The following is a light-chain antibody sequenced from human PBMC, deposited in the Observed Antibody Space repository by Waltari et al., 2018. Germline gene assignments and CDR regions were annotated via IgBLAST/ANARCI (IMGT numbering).Light chain of an antibody. CDR2: DVS. J-gene: IGLJ3*02. Sequence: SGSPGQSVTISCTGASSDIGRYDIVSWYQQHPGNAPKLVISDVSKRPSGVSDRFSGSKSGDTASLTISGLQFEDEADYYCCSYAGNYVWVFGGGTRLTVL. CDR1: SSDIGRYDI. V-gene: IGLV2-23*02. CDR3: CSYAGNYVWV.